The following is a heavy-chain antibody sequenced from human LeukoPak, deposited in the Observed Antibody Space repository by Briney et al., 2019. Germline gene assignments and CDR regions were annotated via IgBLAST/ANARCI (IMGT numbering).Heavy chain of an antibody. CDR2: INDSGSP. CDR1: GGSFNGYH. Sequence: SETLSLTCAVNGGSFNGYHWTWIRQSPGKGLEWIGEINDSGSPIYSPSLRSRLTISVDTSKNQFSVTLTSVTVADTAVYYCARGPHQHWPLGQFWGQGSLVTVSS. D-gene: IGHD2-2*01. V-gene: IGHV4-34*01. J-gene: IGHJ4*02. CDR3: ARGPHQHWPLGQF.